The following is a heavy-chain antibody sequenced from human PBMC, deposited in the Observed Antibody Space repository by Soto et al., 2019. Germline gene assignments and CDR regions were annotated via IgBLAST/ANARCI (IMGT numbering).Heavy chain of an antibody. CDR3: VGATTVRHFDY. Sequence: SETLSLTCTVSGGSISSYYWSWIRQPPGKGLEWIGYIYYSGSTNYNPSLKSRVTISVDTSKNQFSLKLSSVTAADTAVYYCVGATTVRHFDYLGPGSLVTVSS. J-gene: IGHJ4*03. D-gene: IGHD1-1*01. CDR1: GGSISSYY. CDR2: IYYSGST. V-gene: IGHV4-59*01.